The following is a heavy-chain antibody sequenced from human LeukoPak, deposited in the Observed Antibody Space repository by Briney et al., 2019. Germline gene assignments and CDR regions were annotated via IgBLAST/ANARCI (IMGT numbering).Heavy chain of an antibody. J-gene: IGHJ3*02. CDR1: GGSFSGYY. Sequence: PSETLSHTCAVYGGSFSGYYWSWIRQPPGKGLEWIGEINHSGSTNYNPSLKSRVTISVDTSKNQFSLKLSSVTAADTAVYYCARGLHGTVTTLGAFDIWGQGTMVTVSS. D-gene: IGHD4-17*01. CDR3: ARGLHGTVTTLGAFDI. V-gene: IGHV4-34*01. CDR2: INHSGST.